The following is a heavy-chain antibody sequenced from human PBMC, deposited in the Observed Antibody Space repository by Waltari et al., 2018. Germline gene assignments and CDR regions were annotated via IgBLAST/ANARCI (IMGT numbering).Heavy chain of an antibody. Sequence: QVQLVQSGAEVKKPGSSVKVSCKASGGTFSSYAISWVRQAPGQGLEWMGGIIPIFGTANYAQKFQGRVTITADESTSTAYMELSSLRSEDTAVYYCARDARGDDFWSGYYSDWFDPWGQGTLVTVSS. V-gene: IGHV1-69*12. CDR3: ARDARGDDFWSGYYSDWFDP. D-gene: IGHD3-3*01. CDR2: IIPIFGTA. CDR1: GGTFSSYA. J-gene: IGHJ5*02.